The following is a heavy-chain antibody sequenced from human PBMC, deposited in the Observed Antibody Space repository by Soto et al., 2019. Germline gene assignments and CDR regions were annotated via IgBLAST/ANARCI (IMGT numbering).Heavy chain of an antibody. CDR1: GFTFSSYW. CDR2: IKQDGSEK. Sequence: GGSLRLSCAASGFTFSSYWMSWVRQAPGKGLEWVANIKQDGSEKYYVDSVKGRFTISRDNAKNSLYLQMNSLRAEDTAVYYCARDPRGIAAAGSDYWGQGTLVTVSS. J-gene: IGHJ4*02. V-gene: IGHV3-7*05. D-gene: IGHD6-13*01. CDR3: ARDPRGIAAAGSDY.